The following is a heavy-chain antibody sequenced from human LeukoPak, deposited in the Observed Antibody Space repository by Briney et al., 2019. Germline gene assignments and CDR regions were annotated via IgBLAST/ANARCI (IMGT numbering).Heavy chain of an antibody. CDR2: ISYDGSNK. CDR3: ARAYNDGSGRFDY. J-gene: IGHJ4*02. D-gene: IGHD3-22*01. V-gene: IGHV3-30*01. Sequence: PGGSLRLSCAASGFSFSSFAMQWVCQAPGKGPEWVAGISYDGSNKYYADSVRGRVTISRDNSKNTLYLQMNSLRGDDTAVYYCARAYNDGSGRFDYWGQGTLVIVSS. CDR1: GFSFSSFA.